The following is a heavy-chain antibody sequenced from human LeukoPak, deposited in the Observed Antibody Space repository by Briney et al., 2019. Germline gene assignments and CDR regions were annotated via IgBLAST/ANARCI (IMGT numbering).Heavy chain of an antibody. V-gene: IGHV4-39*01. D-gene: IGHD3-22*01. CDR3: ARHSRGYYDSTGYYYGSHAFDI. Sequence: SETLSLTCTVSGGSIISSTYYWGWIRQPPGKGLEWIGSIYYSGTTYYNPSLKSRVTISVDTSRNQFSLKLSSVTAADTAVFHCARHSRGYYDSTGYYYGSHAFDIWGQGTLVTVSS. J-gene: IGHJ3*02. CDR2: IYYSGTT. CDR1: GGSIISSTYY.